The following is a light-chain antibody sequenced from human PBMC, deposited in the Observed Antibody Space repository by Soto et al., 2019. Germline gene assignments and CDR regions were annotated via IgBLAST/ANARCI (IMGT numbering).Light chain of an antibody. J-gene: IGKJ1*01. CDR3: QQYGSAPCT. Sequence: EIVLTQSPGTLSLSPGERATLSCRASQSVSSSYLAWYQQKPGQAPRLLIYGASSRATGIPDRFSGSGSGTDFTLTISRLEPEDFAVYYCQQYGSAPCTFGQGTQVDI. CDR2: GAS. V-gene: IGKV3-20*01. CDR1: QSVSSSY.